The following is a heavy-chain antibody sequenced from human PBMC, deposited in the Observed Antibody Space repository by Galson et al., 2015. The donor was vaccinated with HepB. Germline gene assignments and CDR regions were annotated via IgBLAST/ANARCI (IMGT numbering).Heavy chain of an antibody. V-gene: IGHV3-9*01. CDR1: GFSFDDYA. D-gene: IGHD1-26*01. J-gene: IGHJ2*01. Sequence: SLRLSCAASGFSFDDYAMNWVRRAPGRGLEWVSGISWNSGSLDYADSVKGRFTISRDNAENYLYLQMSSLRPEDTAFYYCAKAHSGSYLTWYFDLWGRGTLVTVSS. CDR2: ISWNSGSL. CDR3: AKAHSGSYLTWYFDL.